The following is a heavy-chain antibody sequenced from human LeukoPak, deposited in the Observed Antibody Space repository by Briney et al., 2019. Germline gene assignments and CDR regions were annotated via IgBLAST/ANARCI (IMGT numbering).Heavy chain of an antibody. CDR3: ATLAARRYNYYYYYMDV. D-gene: IGHD6-6*01. Sequence: PSEILSLTCAVYGGSFSGYYWSWIRQPPGKGLEWIGEINHSGSTNYNPSLKSRVTISVDTSKNQFSLKLSSVTAADTAVYYCATLAARRYNYYYYYMDVWGKGTTVTVSS. CDR1: GGSFSGYY. V-gene: IGHV4-34*01. J-gene: IGHJ6*03. CDR2: INHSGST.